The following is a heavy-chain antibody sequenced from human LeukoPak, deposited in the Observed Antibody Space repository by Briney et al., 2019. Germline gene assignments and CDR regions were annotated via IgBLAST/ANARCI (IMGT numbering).Heavy chain of an antibody. J-gene: IGHJ5*02. V-gene: IGHV1-18*01. Sequence: ASVKVSCKASGYTFTSYGISWVRQAPGQGLEWMGWISAYNVNTNYAQRLQGRVTMTTDTSTSTAYMELRSLRSDDTDVYYCARDLVGARSYGPWGQGTLVTVSS. CDR1: GYTFTSYG. CDR2: ISAYNVNT. CDR3: ARDLVGARSYGP. D-gene: IGHD1-26*01.